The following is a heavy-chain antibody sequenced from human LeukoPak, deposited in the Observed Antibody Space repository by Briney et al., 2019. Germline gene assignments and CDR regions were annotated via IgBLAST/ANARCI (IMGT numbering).Heavy chain of an antibody. V-gene: IGHV4-4*02. CDR3: ARGMHYGVRAYWDYMDV. CDR2: IYHSGST. J-gene: IGHJ6*03. Sequence: PSETLSLTCAVSGGSISSSNWWSWVRQPPGKGLEWIGRIYHSGSTYYNPSLKSRVNISVDTSKNQFSLKLSSVTAADTAVYYCARGMHYGVRAYWDYMDVWGKGTTVTVSS. D-gene: IGHD3-10*01. CDR1: GGSISSSNW.